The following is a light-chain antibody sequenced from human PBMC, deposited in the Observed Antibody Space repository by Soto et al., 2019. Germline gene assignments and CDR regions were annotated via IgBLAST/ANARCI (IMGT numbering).Light chain of an antibody. CDR1: SSDVGGYDY. CDR3: SSYAGSNKV. CDR2: EVN. Sequence: QSVLTQPPSASGSPGQSVALSCTGTSSDVGGYDYVSWYQHHPGKAPKLIIYEVNKRPSGVPDRFSGSKSGNTASLTVSGLQADDEADYYCSSYAGSNKVFGGGTKVTVL. V-gene: IGLV2-8*01. J-gene: IGLJ3*02.